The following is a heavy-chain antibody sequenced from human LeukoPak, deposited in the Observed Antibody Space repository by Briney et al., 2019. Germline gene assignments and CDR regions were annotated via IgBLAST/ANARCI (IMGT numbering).Heavy chain of an antibody. CDR3: ARLLRIAADGAYSYHSLDV. Sequence: SETLSLTCTVSGGSVNIQYWSWIRQPPGKGLEWIGFVSYSGASEYIPSLKSRVTISVDTSNNQFSLKLNSVTAVDTAVYYCARLLRIAADGAYSYHSLDVWGHGTTVTVSS. V-gene: IGHV4-59*02. J-gene: IGHJ6*02. CDR2: VSYSGAS. D-gene: IGHD6-13*01. CDR1: GGSVNIQY.